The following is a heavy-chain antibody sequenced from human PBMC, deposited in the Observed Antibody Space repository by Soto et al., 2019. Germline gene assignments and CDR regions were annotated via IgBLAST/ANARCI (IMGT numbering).Heavy chain of an antibody. Sequence: PGESLKISCQGSGYSFPDYWIGWVRQMPGEGLEWMGIIYPGDSDTRYSPSFQGQVTISADKSINSVYLQWSSLKASDTATYYCARLGFNYDFLSGYYNVHHYHGIDVWGQGTTVTVSS. J-gene: IGHJ6*02. V-gene: IGHV5-51*01. D-gene: IGHD3-3*01. CDR1: GYSFPDYW. CDR3: ARLGFNYDFLSGYYNVHHYHGIDV. CDR2: IYPGDSDT.